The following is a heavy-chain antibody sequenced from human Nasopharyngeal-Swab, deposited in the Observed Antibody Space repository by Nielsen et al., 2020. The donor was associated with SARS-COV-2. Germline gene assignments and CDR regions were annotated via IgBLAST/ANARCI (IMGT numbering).Heavy chain of an antibody. Sequence: GESLKISCAASGFTFSSYWMSWVRQAPGKGLEWVANIKQDGSEKYYVDSVKGRFTISRDNAKNSLYLQMNSLRAEDTAVYYCARDGGYYGSGNYYHWGQGTLVTVSS. D-gene: IGHD3-10*01. CDR2: IKQDGSEK. J-gene: IGHJ5*02. CDR3: ARDGGYYGSGNYYH. V-gene: IGHV3-7*01. CDR1: GFTFSSYW.